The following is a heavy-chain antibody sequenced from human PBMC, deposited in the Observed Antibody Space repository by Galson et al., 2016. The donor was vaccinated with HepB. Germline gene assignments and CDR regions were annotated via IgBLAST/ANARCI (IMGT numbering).Heavy chain of an antibody. CDR2: IGGSGETF. CDR3: AKGRNYYDNSGYFAD. V-gene: IGHV3-23*01. Sequence: SLRLSCAASGFIFTNYAMSWVRQAPGKGLEWVSTIGGSGETFFYADSVKGRFTISRDNSKDAVFLQRNSLRAEDTAVYYCAKGRNYYDNSGYFADWGRGALVTVSS. J-gene: IGHJ4*02. CDR1: GFIFTNYA. D-gene: IGHD3-22*01.